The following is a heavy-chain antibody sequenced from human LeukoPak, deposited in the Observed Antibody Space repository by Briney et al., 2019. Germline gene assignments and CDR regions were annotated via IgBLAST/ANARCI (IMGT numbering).Heavy chain of an antibody. D-gene: IGHD5-12*01. V-gene: IGHV1-18*01. Sequence: ASVKVSCKASLYTFTSYGISWVRQAPGQGLEWMGWISAYNGNTNYAQKLQGRVTMTTDTSTSTGYMELRSLRSDDTAVYYCARAGGVANQSRDYWGQGTLVTVSS. CDR1: LYTFTSYG. J-gene: IGHJ4*02. CDR2: ISAYNGNT. CDR3: ARAGGVANQSRDY.